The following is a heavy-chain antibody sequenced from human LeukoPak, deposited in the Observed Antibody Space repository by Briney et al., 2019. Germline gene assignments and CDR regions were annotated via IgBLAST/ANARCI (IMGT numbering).Heavy chain of an antibody. CDR2: IFHSGTT. J-gene: IGHJ4*02. CDR3: ARLATYGDFSD. D-gene: IGHD4-17*01. V-gene: IGHV4-59*08. Sequence: SETLSLTCTVSGDSISGYYWSWARQPPGKGLEWIGYIFHSGTTKYNPSLESRVTIPIDTSKNQFSLRLSSVTAADTAVYYCARLATYGDFSDWGQGTLVTVSS. CDR1: GDSISGYY.